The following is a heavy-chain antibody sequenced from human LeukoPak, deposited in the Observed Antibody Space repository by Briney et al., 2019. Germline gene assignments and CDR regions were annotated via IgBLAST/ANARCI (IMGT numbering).Heavy chain of an antibody. J-gene: IGHJ4*02. Sequence: GGSLRLSCAASGFSFSCYSMNWVRQAPGKGLEWVSSISDSSTYIFNADPVQGRFTISRDDAKNSLYLQMNSLRVEDAAVYYCVRVVYCSGGSCSYYFDFWGQGTLVTVSS. CDR1: GFSFSCYS. D-gene: IGHD2-15*01. CDR3: VRVVYCSGGSCSYYFDF. CDR2: ISDSSTYI. V-gene: IGHV3-21*01.